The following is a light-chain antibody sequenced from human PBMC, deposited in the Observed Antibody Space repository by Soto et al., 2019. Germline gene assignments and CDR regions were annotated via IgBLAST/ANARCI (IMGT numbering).Light chain of an antibody. V-gene: IGKV3-20*01. CDR2: GAS. CDR3: QQYGGSPQT. Sequence: VLTQAAGTLALTPGEGATLSCRASQSVSKYLAWYQQKPGQAPRLLIYGASSRATGIPDSLSGSGSGTDFTLTISRLEPEDFAVYYCQQYGGSPQTFGQGTKVDIK. J-gene: IGKJ1*01. CDR1: QSVSKY.